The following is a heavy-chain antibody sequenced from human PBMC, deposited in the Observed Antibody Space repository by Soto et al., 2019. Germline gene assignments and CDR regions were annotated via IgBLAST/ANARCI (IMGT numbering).Heavy chain of an antibody. CDR3: AKQRADYGSGADTFYFDS. D-gene: IGHD3-10*01. Sequence: PVGSLRLSCTVSGVTFSNYAMNWVRQAPGKGLEWVSSLSGSGGTTYYADSVKGRFIISRDSSKNTLYLLMNSLRAEDTALYYCAKQRADYGSGADTFYFDSWGQGARVTVSS. J-gene: IGHJ4*02. CDR2: LSGSGGTT. V-gene: IGHV3-23*01. CDR1: GVTFSNYA.